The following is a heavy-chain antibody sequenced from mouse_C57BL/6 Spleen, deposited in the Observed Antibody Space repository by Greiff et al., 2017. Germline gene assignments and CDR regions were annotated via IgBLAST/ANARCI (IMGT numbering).Heavy chain of an antibody. CDR2: IYPGSGST. CDR1: GYTFTSYW. J-gene: IGHJ2*01. V-gene: IGHV1-55*01. CDR3: ARGGITTRFYYFVY. Sequence: QVQLKQPGAELVKPGASVKMSCKASGYTFTSYWITWVKQRPGQGLEWIGDIYPGSGSTNYNEKFKSKATLTVDTSSSTAYMQLSSLTSEDSAVDYCARGGITTRFYYFVYWGQGTTLTVST. D-gene: IGHD2-4*01.